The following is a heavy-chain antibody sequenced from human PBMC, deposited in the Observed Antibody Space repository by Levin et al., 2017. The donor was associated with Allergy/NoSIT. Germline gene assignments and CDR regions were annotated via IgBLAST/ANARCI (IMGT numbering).Heavy chain of an antibody. CDR2: IRKRSYSYST. CDR3: VRVLDYYDGRGHSGDAFYV. V-gene: IGHV3-72*01. Sequence: GGSLRLSCAASGFAFSDYYIDCVRQAPGKGLEWVGRIRKRSYSYSTVYAASVTGRFTISRDASKNSVYLQMNSLKTEDTAVYYCVRVLDYYDGRGHSGDAFYVWGRGTLVTVSS. J-gene: IGHJ3*01. D-gene: IGHD3-16*01. CDR1: GFAFSDYY.